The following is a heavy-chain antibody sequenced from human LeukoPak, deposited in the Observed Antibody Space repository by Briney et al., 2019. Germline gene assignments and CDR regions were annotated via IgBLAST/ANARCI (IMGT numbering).Heavy chain of an antibody. J-gene: IGHJ4*02. D-gene: IGHD2-21*02. V-gene: IGHV4-59*01. Sequence: PSETLSLTCTVSGGSISSYYWSWIRQPPGKGLEWIGYIYYSGSTNYNPSLKSRVTISVDTSKNQFSLKLSSVAAADTAVYYCARGGGDTSYMDYWGQGTLVTVPS. CDR3: ARGGGDTSYMDY. CDR2: IYYSGST. CDR1: GGSISSYY.